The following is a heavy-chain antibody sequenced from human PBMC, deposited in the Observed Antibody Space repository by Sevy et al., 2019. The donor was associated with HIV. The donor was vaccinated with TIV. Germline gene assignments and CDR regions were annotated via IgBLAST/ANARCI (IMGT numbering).Heavy chain of an antibody. V-gene: IGHV3-23*01. CDR3: AKDIVVVVAAHDGMDV. J-gene: IGHJ6*02. D-gene: IGHD2-15*01. CDR2: ISGSGGST. Sequence: GGSLRLSCAASGFTFSSYAMSWVRQAPGKGLEWVSAISGSGGSTYYADSVKGRFTISRDNSKNTLYLQMNSLRAEDTAVYYCAKDIVVVVAAHDGMDVWGQGTTVTVPS. CDR1: GFTFSSYA.